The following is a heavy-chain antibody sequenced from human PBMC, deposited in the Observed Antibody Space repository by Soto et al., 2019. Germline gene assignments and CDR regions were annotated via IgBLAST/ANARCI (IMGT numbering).Heavy chain of an antibody. CDR2: IIPIFGTA. J-gene: IGHJ5*02. Sequence: GASVKVSCKASGGTFSSYAISWVRQAPGQGLEWMGGIIPIFGTANYAQKFQGRVTITADESTSTAYMELSSLRSEDTAVYYCAREGSLHNWFDPWGQGTLVTVSS. V-gene: IGHV1-69*13. D-gene: IGHD2-15*01. CDR3: AREGSLHNWFDP. CDR1: GGTFSSYA.